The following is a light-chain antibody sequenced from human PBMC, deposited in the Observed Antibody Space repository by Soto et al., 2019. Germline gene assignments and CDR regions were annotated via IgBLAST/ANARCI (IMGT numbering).Light chain of an antibody. Sequence: EIVMTQSPATLSVSPGARAPLSCRASQSVSSNLAWYQQKPGQAPRLLIYAASSRATGIPDRFSGSGSGTDFTLTISRLEPEDFAVYYCQRYGSSPITVGQGTRLEI. J-gene: IGKJ5*01. CDR3: QRYGSSPIT. CDR2: AAS. V-gene: IGKV3-20*01. CDR1: QSVSSN.